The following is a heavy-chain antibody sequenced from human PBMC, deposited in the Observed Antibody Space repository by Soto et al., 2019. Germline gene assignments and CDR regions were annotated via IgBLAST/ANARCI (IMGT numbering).Heavy chain of an antibody. V-gene: IGHV1-18*01. J-gene: IGHJ6*02. Sequence: QGRLVQSGAEVKKPGASVKVSCKASGYTFTGYGISWVRQAPGQGLEWMGWISIYNGNANYAQKFQGRVTMTTDTSTSTAYMELRSLRSDDTAIYYCARDDPAEPIENFYYYALDVWGQGTTVTVSS. D-gene: IGHD1-1*01. CDR1: GYTFTGYG. CDR2: ISIYNGNA. CDR3: ARDDPAEPIENFYYYALDV.